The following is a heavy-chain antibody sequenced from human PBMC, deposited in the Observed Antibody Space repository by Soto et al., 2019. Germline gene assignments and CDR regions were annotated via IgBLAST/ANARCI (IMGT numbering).Heavy chain of an antibody. CDR2: ISYDGSNK. Sequence: GGSLRLSCAASGFTFSSYAMHWVRQAPGKGLEWVAVISYDGSNKYYADSVKGRFTIFRDNSKNTLYLQMNSLCVEDTAVYYCARDCSGGSCYWEDNFDYWGQGTLVTVSS. V-gene: IGHV3-30-3*01. D-gene: IGHD2-15*01. CDR3: ARDCSGGSCYWEDNFDY. J-gene: IGHJ4*02. CDR1: GFTFSSYA.